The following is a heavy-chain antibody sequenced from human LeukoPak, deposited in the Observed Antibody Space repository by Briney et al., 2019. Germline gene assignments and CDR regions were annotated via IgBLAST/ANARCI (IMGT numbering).Heavy chain of an antibody. V-gene: IGHV1-46*01. CDR1: GYTFTSYY. Sequence: ASVKVSCKASGYTFTSYYIHWVRQAPGQGLEWMGIINPSAGSTNYAQKFQGRVTVTRDTSTSTVYMDLSSLRSEDTAVYYCATGGFYGSGSYTFDPWGQGTLVTVSS. CDR3: ATGGFYGSGSYTFDP. J-gene: IGHJ5*02. D-gene: IGHD3-10*01. CDR2: INPSAGST.